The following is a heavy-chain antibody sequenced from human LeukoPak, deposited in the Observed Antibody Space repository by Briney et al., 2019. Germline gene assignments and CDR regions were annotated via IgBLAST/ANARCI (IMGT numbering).Heavy chain of an antibody. CDR2: ISWNSGSI. Sequence: PGGSLRLSCAASGFTFDDYAMHWVRQAPGEGLEWVSGISWNSGSIGYADSVKGRFTISRDNNKSSLFLQMNSLKPEDTALYYCAKGDSGYDSIFHPPGAFDSWGQGTLVTVSS. CDR3: AKGDSGYDSIFHPPGAFDS. V-gene: IGHV3-9*01. CDR1: GFTFDDYA. D-gene: IGHD3-22*01. J-gene: IGHJ4*02.